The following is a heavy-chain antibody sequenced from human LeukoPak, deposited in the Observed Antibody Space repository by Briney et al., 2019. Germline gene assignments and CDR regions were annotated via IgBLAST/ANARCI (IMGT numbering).Heavy chain of an antibody. Sequence: ASVKVSCKVSGYTLTELSMHRVRQAPGKGLEWMGGFDPEDGETIYAQKFQGRVTMTEDTSTDTAYMELSSLRSEDTAVYYCARWSHYGSGTTVFDYWGQGTLVTVSS. V-gene: IGHV1-24*01. CDR3: ARWSHYGSGTTVFDY. CDR1: GYTLTELS. J-gene: IGHJ4*02. D-gene: IGHD3-10*01. CDR2: FDPEDGET.